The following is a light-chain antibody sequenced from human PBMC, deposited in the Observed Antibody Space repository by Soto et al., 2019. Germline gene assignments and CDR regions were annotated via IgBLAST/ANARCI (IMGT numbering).Light chain of an antibody. V-gene: IGLV1-44*01. CDR1: SSNIESNT. CDR3: ATWDDSLNGWV. J-gene: IGLJ2*01. CDR2: SNN. Sequence: QSVLTQPPSASGTPGQRVTIACSGGSSNIESNTVNWYQQVPGTAPKLLVYSNNQRPSGVPDRFSGSQAGTSASLAIRGLQSEDEADYYCATWDDSLNGWVIGGGTKLTVL.